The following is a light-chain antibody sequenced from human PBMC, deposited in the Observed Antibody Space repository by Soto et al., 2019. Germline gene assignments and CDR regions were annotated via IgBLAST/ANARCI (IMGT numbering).Light chain of an antibody. CDR1: QSISSTF. CDR3: QQYEGSSWT. CDR2: GAS. V-gene: IGKV3-20*01. J-gene: IGKJ1*01. Sequence: EIVMTQSPATLSVSPGERATLSCRAGQSISSTFLNWYQQKPGQAPRLLIYGASSRATGIPDRFSGSGSGTDFTLTISRLEPEDFAVYYCQQYEGSSWTFGQGTKVDIK.